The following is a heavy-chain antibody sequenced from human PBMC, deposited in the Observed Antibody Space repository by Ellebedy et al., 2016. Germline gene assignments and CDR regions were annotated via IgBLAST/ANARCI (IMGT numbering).Heavy chain of an antibody. CDR2: IFPGDSDT. V-gene: IGHV5-51*01. Sequence: ASVKVSCKGSGYSFTRYWIAWVRQMPGKGLEWMGIIFPGDSDTRYSPSFRGQVTISADKSTSTAYLQWSSLKASDTAMYYCATSLAVAGTPYFYYGMDVWGQGTTVTVSS. D-gene: IGHD6-19*01. CDR1: GYSFTRYW. CDR3: ATSLAVAGTPYFYYGMDV. J-gene: IGHJ6*02.